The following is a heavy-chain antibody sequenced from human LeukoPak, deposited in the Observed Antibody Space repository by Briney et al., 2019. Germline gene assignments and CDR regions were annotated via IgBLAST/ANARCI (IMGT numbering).Heavy chain of an antibody. D-gene: IGHD1-26*01. J-gene: IGHJ5*02. Sequence: SGTLSLTCSVSSSSINNFYWTWIRQPPGKGPEWIGYIYYNGSTNYNPSLKSRVTISIDTSKNQFSLKLSSVTAADTAVYSCARGHRVGLTSRWFDPWGQGILATVSS. CDR2: IYYNGST. V-gene: IGHV4-59*01. CDR1: SSSINNFY. CDR3: ARGHRVGLTSRWFDP.